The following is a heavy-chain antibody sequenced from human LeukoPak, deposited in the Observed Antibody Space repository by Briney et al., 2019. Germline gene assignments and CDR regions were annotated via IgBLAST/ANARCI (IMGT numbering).Heavy chain of an antibody. V-gene: IGHV1-2*02. J-gene: IGHJ5*02. Sequence: ASVKLSCKASGYTFTGYYMHWVRQAPGQGLEWMGWINPNSGGTNYAQKFQGRVTMTRDTSISTAYMELSRLRSDDTAVYYCARDIVVPAADRNWFDPWGQGTLVTVSS. D-gene: IGHD2-2*01. CDR1: GYTFTGYY. CDR2: INPNSGGT. CDR3: ARDIVVPAADRNWFDP.